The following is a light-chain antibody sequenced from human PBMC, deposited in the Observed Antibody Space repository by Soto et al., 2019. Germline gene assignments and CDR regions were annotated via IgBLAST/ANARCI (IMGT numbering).Light chain of an antibody. CDR2: EAS. CDR1: QNINIW. J-gene: IGKJ2*01. Sequence: DIRMTQSPSTLSASVGDRVTITCRASQNINIWLAWYQQKSGKAPKLLISEASSLESGVPSRFSGSGSGTEFTLTINSLQPDDFATYYCQLYDSHSPMYTFGQGTKLEIK. CDR3: QLYDSHSPMYT. V-gene: IGKV1-5*03.